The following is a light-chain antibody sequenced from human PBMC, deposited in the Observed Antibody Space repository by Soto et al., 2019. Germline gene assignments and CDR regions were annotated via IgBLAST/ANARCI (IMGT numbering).Light chain of an antibody. J-gene: IGKJ1*01. V-gene: IGKV3-15*01. Sequence: EIVMTQSPATLSVSPGQKATLSCRASQSVGSNLAWFQQTPGQAPRLLIYHASTSATGTPARFSGSGSGTEFTLTFTSLQSEDFAVYYCQQYENWPTFGQGTKV. CDR1: QSVGSN. CDR2: HAS. CDR3: QQYENWPT.